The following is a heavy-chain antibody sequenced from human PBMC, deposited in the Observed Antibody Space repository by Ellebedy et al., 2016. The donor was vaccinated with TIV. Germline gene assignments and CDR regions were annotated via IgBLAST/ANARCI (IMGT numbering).Heavy chain of an antibody. Sequence: PGGSLRLSCAASGFTFSSYWMHWVRQSPGKGLGWVAVISYDGSTKHSADSVKGRFTISRDNSKNTLYLQMNSLRAEDTAVYYCTKWRAGSGGLWGQGTLVTVSS. D-gene: IGHD6-19*01. CDR1: GFTFSSYW. CDR3: TKWRAGSGGL. J-gene: IGHJ4*02. CDR2: ISYDGSTK. V-gene: IGHV3-30*18.